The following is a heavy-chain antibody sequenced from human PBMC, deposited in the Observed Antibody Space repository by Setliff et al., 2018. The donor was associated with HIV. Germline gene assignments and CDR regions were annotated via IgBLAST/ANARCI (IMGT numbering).Heavy chain of an antibody. CDR1: RGSISRYY. J-gene: IGHJ3*02. Sequence: SETLSLTCTVSRGSISRYYWSWIRQPSGKGLEWIGYIYYTGTTKYNPSLKSRVTMSVDTSKNQLSLKLSSLTAADTAVYYCARDRPPSTVDMLGAFDRWGQGTMVTVSS. D-gene: IGHD4-17*01. CDR2: IYYTGTT. CDR3: ARDRPPSTVDMLGAFDR. V-gene: IGHV4-59*01.